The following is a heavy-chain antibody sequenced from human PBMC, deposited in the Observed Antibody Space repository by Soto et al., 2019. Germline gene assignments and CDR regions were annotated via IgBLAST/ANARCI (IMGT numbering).Heavy chain of an antibody. V-gene: IGHV3-53*01. D-gene: IGHD3-22*01. CDR1: GLSVSWHY. Sequence: GVSLRLSCSASGLSVSWHYMTWVRQAPGKGLEWVSVIYSGGPTYYADSVKGRFTISRDNSKNTLYLQMNSLRAEDTAVYYCAKVVDDNSRPPIYAMAVWGQGTTVTV. CDR3: AKVVDDNSRPPIYAMAV. CDR2: IYSGGPT. J-gene: IGHJ6*02.